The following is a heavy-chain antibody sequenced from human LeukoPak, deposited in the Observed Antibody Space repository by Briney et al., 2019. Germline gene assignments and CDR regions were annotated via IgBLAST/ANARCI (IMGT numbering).Heavy chain of an antibody. CDR3: ARQINNWLDP. CDR2: ISNSGSTI. Sequence: TGGSLRLSCAASGFTFSDYYMSWIRQAPGKGREWVSYISNSGSTIYYADSVKGRFSISRDNAKNSLYLQMNSLRAEDTAVYYCARQINNWLDPWGQGSLVTVSS. V-gene: IGHV3-11*01. CDR1: GFTFSDYY. J-gene: IGHJ5*02.